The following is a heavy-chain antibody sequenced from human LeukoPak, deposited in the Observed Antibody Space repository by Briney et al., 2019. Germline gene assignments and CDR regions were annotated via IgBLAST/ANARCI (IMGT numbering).Heavy chain of an antibody. CDR1: GGSISSYH. CDR3: ARDRYSSSKGRGDAFDI. Sequence: PSETLSLTCTVSGGSISSYHWSWIRQPPGKGLEWIGYIYYSGSTNYNPSLKSRVTISVDTSKNQFSLKLSSVTAADTAVYYCARDRYSSSKGRGDAFDIWGQGTMVTVSS. D-gene: IGHD6-13*01. J-gene: IGHJ3*02. CDR2: IYYSGST. V-gene: IGHV4-59*01.